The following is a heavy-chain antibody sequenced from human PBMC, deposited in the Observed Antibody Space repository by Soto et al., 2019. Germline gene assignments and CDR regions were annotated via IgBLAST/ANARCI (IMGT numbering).Heavy chain of an antibody. CDR2: INHSGSN. D-gene: IGHD3-3*01. J-gene: IGHJ6*04. CDR3: ARGFKTYYDFWSGYYTFDYYYGMDV. CDR1: GGSFGGYD. Sequence: EKLRVTCAFYGGSFGGYDWSWIREPPGKGLEWIGEINHSGSNNYNPSLKSRVSISVDTSKNHFSLKLSSVTAADTAVYYCARGFKTYYDFWSGYYTFDYYYGMDVWGKGTTVT. V-gene: IGHV4-34*01.